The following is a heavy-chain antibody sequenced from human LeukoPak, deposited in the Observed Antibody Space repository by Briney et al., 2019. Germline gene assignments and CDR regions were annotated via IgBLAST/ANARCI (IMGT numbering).Heavy chain of an antibody. CDR3: ARSASGGNFLDLVVYYYGMDV. CDR2: ISYDGSNK. D-gene: IGHD4-23*01. J-gene: IGHJ6*02. CDR1: GFTFSSYD. Sequence: GRSLRLSCAASGFTFSSYDMHWVRQAPGKGLEWVAVISYDGSNKYYADSVKGRFTISRDNSKNTLYLQMSSLRAEDTAVYYCARSASGGNFLDLVVYYYGMDVWGQGTTVTVSS. V-gene: IGHV3-30-3*01.